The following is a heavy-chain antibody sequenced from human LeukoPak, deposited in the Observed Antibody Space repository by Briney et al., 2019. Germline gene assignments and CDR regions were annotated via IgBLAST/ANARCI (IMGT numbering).Heavy chain of an antibody. Sequence: SVKVSCKASGGTFSSYAISWVRQAPGQGLEWMGGIIPIFGTANYAQKFQGRVTITGDRSTSTAYMELSSLRSEDTAVYYCARALWYCSSTSCYGGFDPWGQGTLVTVSS. V-gene: IGHV1-69*06. D-gene: IGHD2-2*01. J-gene: IGHJ5*02. CDR2: IIPIFGTA. CDR3: ARALWYCSSTSCYGGFDP. CDR1: GGTFSSYA.